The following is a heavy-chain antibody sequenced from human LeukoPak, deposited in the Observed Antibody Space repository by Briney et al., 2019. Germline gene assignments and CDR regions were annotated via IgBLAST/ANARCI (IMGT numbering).Heavy chain of an antibody. CDR2: IYSGGST. J-gene: IGHJ4*02. CDR3: ARGGGREYYDSSGYPFDY. Sequence: GSLRLSCAASGFTVSSNYMSWVRQAPGKGLEWVSVIYSGGSTYYADSVKGRFTISRDNSKNTLYLQMNSLRAEDTAVYYCARGGGREYYDSSGYPFDYWGQGTLVTVSS. V-gene: IGHV3-66*01. CDR1: GFTVSSNY. D-gene: IGHD3-22*01.